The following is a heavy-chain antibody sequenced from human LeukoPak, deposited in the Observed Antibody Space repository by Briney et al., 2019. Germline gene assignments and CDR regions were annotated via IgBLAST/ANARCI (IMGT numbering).Heavy chain of an antibody. V-gene: IGHV4-39*07. Sequence: SETLSLTCTVSGASISSSSYYWGWIRQPPGKGLEWIGTIYYSGSTYYKSSLKSRVTISVDTSKNQFSLKLSSVTAADTAAYYCARRDDSSGYHKIFDYWGPGTLVTVSS. CDR2: IYYSGST. J-gene: IGHJ4*02. D-gene: IGHD3-22*01. CDR3: ARRDDSSGYHKIFDY. CDR1: GASISSSSYY.